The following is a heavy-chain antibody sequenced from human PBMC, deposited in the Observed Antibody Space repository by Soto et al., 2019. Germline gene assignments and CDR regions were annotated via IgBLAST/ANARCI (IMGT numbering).Heavy chain of an antibody. V-gene: IGHV4-39*01. CDR3: ARQGGSGTYYNGLDYFDS. D-gene: IGHD3-10*01. CDR1: GGSISSSSYH. J-gene: IGHJ4*02. Sequence: SETLSLTCTVSGGSISSSSYHWGWIRQPPGKGLEWIGSVFYLGRTYNNPSLRSRVTLSVDTSKNQFSLNLSSLTVLDTAVYYCARQGGSGTYYNGLDYFDSWGQGTLVTVSS. CDR2: VFYLGRT.